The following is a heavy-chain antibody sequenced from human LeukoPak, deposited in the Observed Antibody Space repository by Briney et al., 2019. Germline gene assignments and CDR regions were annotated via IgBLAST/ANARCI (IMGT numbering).Heavy chain of an antibody. Sequence: GGSLRLSCAASGFTFNNYARSWVRQPPGKGLEWVSAISGSGGSTYYAASVKGRFTISRDNSKNTLYLQMNRLRAADTAVYSCVKGWYSSGWYLDYWGQGTLVTVSS. CDR2: ISGSGGST. J-gene: IGHJ4*02. D-gene: IGHD6-19*01. V-gene: IGHV3-23*01. CDR3: VKGWYSSGWYLDY. CDR1: GFTFNNYA.